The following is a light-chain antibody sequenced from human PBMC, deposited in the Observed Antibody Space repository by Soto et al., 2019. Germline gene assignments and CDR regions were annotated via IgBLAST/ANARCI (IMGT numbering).Light chain of an antibody. CDR3: QQSYSAPYT. V-gene: IGKV1-39*01. J-gene: IGKJ2*01. CDR1: QSIYSS. CDR2: AAS. Sequence: DIQMTQSPSSLSASVGDRVTITCRASQSIYSSLNWYHQKPGKAPKLLIYAASNLQSGVPSRFSGSGSGTDFTLSISRLQPEDFATYYCQQSYSAPYTFGQGTKLEI.